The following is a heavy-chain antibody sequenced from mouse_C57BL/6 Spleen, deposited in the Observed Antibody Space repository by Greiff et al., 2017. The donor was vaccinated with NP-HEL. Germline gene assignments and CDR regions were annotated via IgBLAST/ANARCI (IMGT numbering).Heavy chain of an antibody. CDR1: GYTFTDYN. V-gene: IGHV1-18*01. CDR2: INPNNGGT. D-gene: IGHD1-1*01. J-gene: IGHJ3*01. CDR3: ARGPLTYYYGRSFAY. Sequence: EVQLQQSGPELVKPGASVKIPCKASGYTFTDYNMDWVKQSPGKSLEWIGDINPNNGGTIYNQKFKGKATLTVDKSSSTAYMELRSLTSEDTAVYYWARGPLTYYYGRSFAYWGQGTLVTVSA.